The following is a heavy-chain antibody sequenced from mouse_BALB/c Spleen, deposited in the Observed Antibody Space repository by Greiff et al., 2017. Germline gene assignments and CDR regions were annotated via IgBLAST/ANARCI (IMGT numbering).Heavy chain of an antibody. J-gene: IGHJ4*01. V-gene: IGHV5-6-5*01. CDR3: AREAMDY. CDR1: GFTFSSYA. CDR2: ISSGGST. Sequence: EVQLVESGGGLVKPGGSLKLSCAASGFTFSSYAMSWVRQTPEKRLEWVASISSGGSTYYPDSVKGRFTISRDNARNILYLQMSSLRSEDTAMYYCAREAMDYWGQGTSVTVSS.